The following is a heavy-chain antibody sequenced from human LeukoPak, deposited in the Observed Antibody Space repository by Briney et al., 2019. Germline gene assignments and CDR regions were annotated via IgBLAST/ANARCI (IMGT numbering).Heavy chain of an antibody. V-gene: IGHV4-59*01. CDR1: GASISSYY. Sequence: ASETRSLACTVAGASISSYYWSWIRQPPGKGLEWIGYIYYRGSTNYNPSLKRRVTRSVETSKNQFSLKLRSVTAADTAVYFCAREASRAGTYYFDYWGQGTLLTVSS. CDR2: IYYRGST. CDR3: AREASRAGTYYFDY. D-gene: IGHD3-10*01. J-gene: IGHJ4*02.